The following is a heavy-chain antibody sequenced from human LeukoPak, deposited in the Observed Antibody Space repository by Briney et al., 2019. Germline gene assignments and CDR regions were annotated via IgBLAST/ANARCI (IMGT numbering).Heavy chain of an antibody. D-gene: IGHD6-6*01. CDR1: GGSISNYY. CDR2: IYYSGST. J-gene: IGHJ6*03. V-gene: IGHV4-59*12. Sequence: SETLSLTCTVSGGSISNYYWSWIRQPPGKGLEWIGYIYYSGSTNYNPSLKSRVTISVDTSKNQFSLKLSSVTAADTAVYYCARDSRIAARPNYYYYYYYMDVWGKGTTVTVSS. CDR3: ARDSRIAARPNYYYYYYYMDV.